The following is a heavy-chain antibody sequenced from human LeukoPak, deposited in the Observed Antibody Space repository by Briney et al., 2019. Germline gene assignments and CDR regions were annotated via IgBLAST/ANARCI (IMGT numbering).Heavy chain of an antibody. CDR3: ARRGRNSSGWQDYL. V-gene: IGHV4-59*01. J-gene: IGHJ4*02. CDR1: GGSISNYY. CDR2: IYHTGST. D-gene: IGHD6-25*01. Sequence: KPSETLSLTCTVSGGSISNYYWSWIRQPPGKGLEWIANIYHTGSTNYNPSLSSRVTISIDTAKNQFSLKLTSVTAADTAVYYCARRGRNSSGWQDYLWGQGTLATVSS.